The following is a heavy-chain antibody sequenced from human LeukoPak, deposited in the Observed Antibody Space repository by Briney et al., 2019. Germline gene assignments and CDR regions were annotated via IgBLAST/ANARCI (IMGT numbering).Heavy chain of an antibody. CDR3: AINFRGGKFDY. CDR1: GVNISSNN. D-gene: IGHD4-23*01. J-gene: IGHJ4*02. V-gene: IGHV3-53*04. Sequence: GGSLRLSCGVSGVNISSNNITWVGQAPGKGLEWVSVIYRGGSTYYADSVRGRFTVSRPNSRDTMYLQMNSLRTEDTAVYYCAINFRGGKFDYWPQGTLVTVSS. CDR2: IYRGGST.